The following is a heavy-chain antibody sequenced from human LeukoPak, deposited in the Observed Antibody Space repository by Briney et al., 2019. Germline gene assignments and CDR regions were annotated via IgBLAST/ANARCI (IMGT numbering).Heavy chain of an antibody. D-gene: IGHD1-14*01. CDR2: MDRHSDI. Sequence: GGSLRLSCTASGFTFSNFGITWVRQAPGKGLEWVSCMDRHSDIYYADSVKRRFTISRDNARNSVYLQMNSLTVEDSAVYYCVGDPTANRYQYFQYWGQGALVTVSS. CDR3: VGDPTANRYQYFQY. CDR1: GFTFSNFG. J-gene: IGHJ4*02. V-gene: IGHV3-21*01.